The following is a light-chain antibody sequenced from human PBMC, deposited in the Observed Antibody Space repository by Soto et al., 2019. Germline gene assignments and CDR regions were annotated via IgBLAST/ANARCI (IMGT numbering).Light chain of an antibody. CDR2: GNN. CDR3: QSFDTRLNSVV. V-gene: IGLV1-40*01. Sequence: QAVVTQPPSVSGAPGQRVTISCTRSSSNIGAGYDVHWYQQFPGTAPKLRIYGNNNRPSGVTDRFSGSKSGTSASLAITGLQAEDEADYYCQSFDTRLNSVVFGGGTKLTVL. J-gene: IGLJ2*01. CDR1: SSNIGAGYD.